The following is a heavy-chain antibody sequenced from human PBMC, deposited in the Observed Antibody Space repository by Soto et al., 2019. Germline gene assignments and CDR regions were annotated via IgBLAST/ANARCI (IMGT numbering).Heavy chain of an antibody. Sequence: VQLVESGGGVVQPGRSLRLSCVASGFTFSGYPMHWVRQAPGKGLEWVALISHDGNNKWYVDSVKGRFTISRDNSKNTLYLQMNSLRAEDTAVYYCARWNVQHDSYGYFWGQGILVTVSS. CDR3: ARWNVQHDSYGYF. CDR2: ISHDGNNK. J-gene: IGHJ4*02. CDR1: GFTFSGYP. V-gene: IGHV3-30-3*01. D-gene: IGHD5-18*01.